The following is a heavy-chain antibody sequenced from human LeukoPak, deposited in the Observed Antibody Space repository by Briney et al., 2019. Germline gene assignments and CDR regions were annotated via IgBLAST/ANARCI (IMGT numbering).Heavy chain of an antibody. D-gene: IGHD2-2*01. CDR2: IYFSEST. CDR1: GDSLSNTGYY. CDR3: ARQTVYCSSTSCCYYYYCIDV. V-gene: IGHV4-39*01. Sequence: SETMSLACTLSGDSLSNTGYYWGWIREPPGKGLEGIGRIYFSESTHYSPSLKRRDTLSVDTPQHQFSLQLCSVRARPTALYYCARQTVYCSSTSCCYYYYCIDVWGKGTTVTVSS. J-gene: IGHJ6*03.